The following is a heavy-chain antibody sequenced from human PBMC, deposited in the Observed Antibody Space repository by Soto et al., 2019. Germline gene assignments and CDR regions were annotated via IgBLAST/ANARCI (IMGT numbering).Heavy chain of an antibody. Sequence: PSETLSLTCTVSGGSISSGDYYWSWIRQPPGKGLEWIGYIYYSGSTYYNPSLKSRVTISVDTSKNQFSLKLSSVTAADTAVYYCARSSTARSGWFDPWGQGTLVTVSS. J-gene: IGHJ5*02. D-gene: IGHD5-18*01. CDR1: GGSISSGDYY. CDR3: ARSSTARSGWFDP. V-gene: IGHV4-30-4*01. CDR2: IYYSGST.